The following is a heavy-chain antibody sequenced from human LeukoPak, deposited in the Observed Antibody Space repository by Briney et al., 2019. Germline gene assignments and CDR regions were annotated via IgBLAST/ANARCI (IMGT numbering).Heavy chain of an antibody. CDR2: ISAYNGNT. V-gene: IGHV1-18*04. CDR3: AKEGGSAIRYYYGMDV. J-gene: IGHJ6*04. Sequence: ASVKVSCKASGYTFTSYGISWVRQAPGQGLEWMGWISAYNGNTNYAQKLQGRVTMTTDTSTSTAYMELRSLRSDDTAVYYCAKEGGSAIRYYYGMDVWGKGTTVTVSS. CDR1: GYTFTSYG.